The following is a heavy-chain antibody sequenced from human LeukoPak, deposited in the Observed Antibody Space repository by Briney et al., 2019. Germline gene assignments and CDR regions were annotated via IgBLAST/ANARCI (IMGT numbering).Heavy chain of an antibody. CDR2: IGGSGSST. CDR3: AKDRGDYHSGSGNWFDP. V-gene: IGHV3-23*01. CDR1: GFTFSSFA. D-gene: IGHD3-10*01. Sequence: GGSLRLSCAASGFTFSSFAMTWVRQAPGKGLEWVSGIGGSGSSTYYADSVKGRFTISRDNSRNTLYLQMNTLRAEDTAIYYCAKDRGDYHSGSGNWFDPWGQGTLVTVSS. J-gene: IGHJ5*02.